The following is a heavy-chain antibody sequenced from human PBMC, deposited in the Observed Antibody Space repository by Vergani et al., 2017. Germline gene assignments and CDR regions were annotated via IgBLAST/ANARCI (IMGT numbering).Heavy chain of an antibody. Sequence: QLQLQESGSGLVKPSQTLSLTCAVSGGSISSGGYSWSWIRQPPGKGLEWIGYIYHSGSTYYNPSLKSRVTISVDRSKNQFSLKLSSVTAADTAVYYCARGYRSSTSCFNWFDPWGQGTLVTVSS. V-gene: IGHV4-30-2*01. CDR3: ARGYRSSTSCFNWFDP. CDR1: GGSISSGGYS. D-gene: IGHD2-2*01. J-gene: IGHJ5*02. CDR2: IYHSGST.